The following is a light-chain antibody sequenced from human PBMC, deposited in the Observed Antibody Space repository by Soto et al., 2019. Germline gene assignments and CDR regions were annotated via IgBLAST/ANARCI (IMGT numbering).Light chain of an antibody. J-gene: IGKJ4*01. CDR1: QSITTS. V-gene: IGKV3-20*01. Sequence: MGLTQSPGTVSLSPGERATLSCRARQSITTSLAWYQRKPGQAPRLLIYDASTRATAIPDRLSGSGSGTDFTLTLSRLEAEDFAVYYCQQYATSPLTCGVGTKVEIK. CDR3: QQYATSPLT. CDR2: DAS.